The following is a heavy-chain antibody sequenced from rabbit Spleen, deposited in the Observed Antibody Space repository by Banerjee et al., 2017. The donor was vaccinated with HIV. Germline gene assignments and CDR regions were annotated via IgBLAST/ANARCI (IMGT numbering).Heavy chain of an antibody. J-gene: IGHJ4*01. V-gene: IGHV1S47*01. Sequence: QEQLVESGGGLVQPGGSLKLSCKASEFDFSSYGVSWVRQAPGKGLEWIGYIEPIFGSTYYASRVNGRFTISSHNAQNTLYLQLNSLTAADTATYFCAREVLYAAYAGFGDATIYYFDLWGPGTLVTVS. CDR1: EFDFSSYG. CDR2: IEPIFGST. CDR3: AREVLYAAYAGFGDATIYYFDL. D-gene: IGHD6-1*01.